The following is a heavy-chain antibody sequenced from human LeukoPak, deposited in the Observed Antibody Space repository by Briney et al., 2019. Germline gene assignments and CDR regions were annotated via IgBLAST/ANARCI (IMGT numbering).Heavy chain of an antibody. J-gene: IGHJ6*02. V-gene: IGHV3-11*01. D-gene: IGHD3-9*01. CDR1: GFTFRDYY. Sequence: GGSLRLSCAASGFTFRDYYMTWIRQAPGKGLEWISYISRSGDTLYYADSVEGRFTISRDNAKNSLYLQMNSLRAEDTAVYYCAREVVIFPDYYYYGMDVWGQGTTVTVSS. CDR2: ISRSGDTL. CDR3: AREVVIFPDYYYYGMDV.